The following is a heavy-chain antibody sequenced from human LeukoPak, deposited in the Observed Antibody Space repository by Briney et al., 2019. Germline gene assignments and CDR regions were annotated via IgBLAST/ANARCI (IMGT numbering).Heavy chain of an antibody. CDR3: ARRQYGDSGFYFDY. Sequence: GESLKIYCKGPGYSFASYWIGWVRQMPGKGLELMGIIYPGDSETRYSPSFQGQVTISADKSINTAYLQWSSLRASDTAMYYCARRQYGDSGFYFDYWGQGTLVTVSS. CDR2: IYPGDSET. V-gene: IGHV5-51*01. CDR1: GYSFASYW. J-gene: IGHJ4*02. D-gene: IGHD4-17*01.